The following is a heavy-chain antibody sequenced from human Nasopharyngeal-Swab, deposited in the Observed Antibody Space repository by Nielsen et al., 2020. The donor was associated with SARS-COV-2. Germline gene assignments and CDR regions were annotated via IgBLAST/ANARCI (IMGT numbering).Heavy chain of an antibody. J-gene: IGHJ4*02. CDR2: IKQDGSGS. CDR3: ARGGSSFPFDY. D-gene: IGHD6-13*01. V-gene: IGHV3-7*01. Sequence: GGSLRLSCAASGFTFSKFYMSWVRQAAGKGLEWVANIKQDGSGSYYVDSVKGRFTISRDDANNPLYLQMNSLRAGDTGVYYCARGGSSFPFDYWGPGTLVTVSS. CDR1: GFTFSKFY.